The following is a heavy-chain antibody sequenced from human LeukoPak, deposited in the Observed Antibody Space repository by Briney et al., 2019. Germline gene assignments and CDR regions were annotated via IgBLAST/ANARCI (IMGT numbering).Heavy chain of an antibody. CDR1: GFTFSSYS. CDR3: ARGGLQGGYFDH. Sequence: GGSLRLSCAASGFTFSSYSMNWVRQAPGKGLEWVSYTSDSSSIYYSDSVTGRFTISRDNANNSLYLQMNSLRAEDTAVYYCARGGLQGGYFDHWGQGTLVTVSS. J-gene: IGHJ4*02. D-gene: IGHD3-10*01. V-gene: IGHV3-48*04. CDR2: TSDSSSI.